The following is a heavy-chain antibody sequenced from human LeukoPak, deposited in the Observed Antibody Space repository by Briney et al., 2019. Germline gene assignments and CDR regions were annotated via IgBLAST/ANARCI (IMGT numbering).Heavy chain of an antibody. CDR3: ARHTSGWHNAFDI. CDR2: IYYSGST. V-gene: IGHV4-39*01. D-gene: IGHD6-19*01. J-gene: IGHJ3*02. Sequence: SETLPLTCTVSGGSISSSSYYWGWIRQPPGKGLEWIGSIYYSGSTYYNPSLKSRVTISVDTSKSQFSLRLSSVTAADTAVYYCARHTSGWHNAFDIWGQGTMVTVSS. CDR1: GGSISSSSYY.